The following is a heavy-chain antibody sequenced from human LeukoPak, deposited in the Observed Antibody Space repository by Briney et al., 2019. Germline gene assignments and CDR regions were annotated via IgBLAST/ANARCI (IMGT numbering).Heavy chain of an antibody. J-gene: IGHJ5*02. CDR3: ARWLAGNYYDSSGHPHPPYNWFDP. Sequence: ASVKVSCKASGYTFTSYGISWVRQAPGQGLEWMGWISAYNGNTNYAQTLQGRVTMTTDTSTSTAYMELRSLRSDDTAVYYCARWLAGNYYDSSGHPHPPYNWFDPWGQGTLVTVSS. CDR2: ISAYNGNT. V-gene: IGHV1-18*01. D-gene: IGHD3-22*01. CDR1: GYTFTSYG.